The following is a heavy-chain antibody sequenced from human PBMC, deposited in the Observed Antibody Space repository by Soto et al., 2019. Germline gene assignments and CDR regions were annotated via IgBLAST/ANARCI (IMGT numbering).Heavy chain of an antibody. CDR2: IYYSGST. J-gene: IGHJ4*01. V-gene: IGHV4-39*01. Sequence: QLQLQESGPGLVKPSETLSLTCTVSGGSISSSSYYWGWIRQPPGKGLEWIGSIYYSGSTYYNPSLKSRVTISVDTSKNQFSLKLSSVTAADTAVYYCAYGSGSYYTVPSHFDYSGHGTLLTVSS. D-gene: IGHD3-10*01. CDR1: GGSISSSSYY. CDR3: AYGSGSYYTVPSHFDY.